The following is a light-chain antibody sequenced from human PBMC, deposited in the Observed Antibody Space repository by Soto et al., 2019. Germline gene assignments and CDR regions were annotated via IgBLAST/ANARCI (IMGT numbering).Light chain of an antibody. CDR2: DVS. Sequence: IPITPSPPTLSASLPYRFTISCRAGQSINRWLAWYQQKPGRVPKLLIYDVSTLQSGVPSRFSGSGSETEFILTISSLQPDDFATYYCQQYNAFYTFGQGTKVDI. CDR1: QSINRW. J-gene: IGKJ2*01. V-gene: IGKV1-5*01. CDR3: QQYNAFYT.